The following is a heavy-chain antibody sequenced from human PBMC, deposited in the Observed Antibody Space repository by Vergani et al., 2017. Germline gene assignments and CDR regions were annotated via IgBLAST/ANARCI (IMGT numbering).Heavy chain of an antibody. CDR2: ISGSGGST. Sequence: EVQLLESGGGLVQPGGSLRLSCAASGFTFSSYAMSWVRQAPGKGLEWVSAISGSGGSTYYADSVKGRFTISRDNSKNTLYLQMNSLRAEDTAVYYCVRQSGTTRTTNWFDPGSEGRLVTVS. V-gene: IGHV3-23*01. CDR3: VRQSGTTRTTNWFDP. D-gene: IGHD1-1*01. CDR1: GFTFSSYA. J-gene: IGHJ5*02.